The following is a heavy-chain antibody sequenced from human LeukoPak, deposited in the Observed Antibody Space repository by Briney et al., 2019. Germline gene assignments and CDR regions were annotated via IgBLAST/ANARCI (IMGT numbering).Heavy chain of an antibody. J-gene: IGHJ1*01. D-gene: IGHD6-13*01. CDR3: ARVHSSSWADTPEYFQH. CDR1: GGSFSGYY. V-gene: IGHV4-34*01. CDR2: INHSG. Sequence: SETLSLTCAVYGGSFSGYYWSWIRQPPGKGLEWIGEINHSGKSRVTISVDTSKSQFSLKLSSVTAADTAVYYCARVHSSSWADTPEYFQHWGQGTLVTVSS.